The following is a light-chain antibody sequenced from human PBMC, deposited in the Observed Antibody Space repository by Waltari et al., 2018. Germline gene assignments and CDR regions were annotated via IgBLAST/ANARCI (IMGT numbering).Light chain of an antibody. J-gene: IGLJ3*02. V-gene: IGLV2-11*01. CDR3: CSFAASYTGV. Sequence: RPSGVPDRFSGSSSDDTATLTISRLQPEDEADYSCCSFAASYTGVFGGGTRLTVL.